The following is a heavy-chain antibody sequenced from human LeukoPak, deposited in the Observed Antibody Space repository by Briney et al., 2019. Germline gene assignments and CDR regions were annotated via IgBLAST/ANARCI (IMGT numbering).Heavy chain of an antibody. V-gene: IGHV3-23*01. J-gene: IGHJ1*01. D-gene: IGHD6-19*01. CDR3: AKSRARIAVAGTVYFQH. Sequence: PGGSLRLSCAASGFTFSSYAMSWVRQAPGKGLEWVSAISGSSGSTYYADSVKGRFTISRDNSKNTLYLQMNSLRAEDTAVYYCAKSRARIAVAGTVYFQHWGQGTLVTVSS. CDR2: ISGSSGST. CDR1: GFTFSSYA.